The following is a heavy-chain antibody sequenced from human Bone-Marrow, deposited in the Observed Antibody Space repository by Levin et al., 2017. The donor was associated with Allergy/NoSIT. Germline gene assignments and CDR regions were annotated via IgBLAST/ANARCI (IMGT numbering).Heavy chain of an antibody. CDR2: IYTSGST. J-gene: IGHJ4*02. CDR3: ARGPRVLLWFGELEPYYFDY. V-gene: IGHV4-61*02. D-gene: IGHD3-10*01. Sequence: SQTLSLTCTVSGGSISSGSYYWSWIRQPAGKGLEWIGRIYTSGSTNYNPSLKSRVTISVDTSKNQFSLKLSSVTAADTAVYYCARGPRVLLWFGELEPYYFDYWGQGTLVTVSS. CDR1: GGSISSGSYY.